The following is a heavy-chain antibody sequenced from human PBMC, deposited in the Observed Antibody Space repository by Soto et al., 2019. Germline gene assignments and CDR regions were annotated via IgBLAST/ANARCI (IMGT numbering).Heavy chain of an antibody. CDR1: GFTFSSYA. D-gene: IGHD1-26*01. CDR3: ARRGSGSYYHY. Sequence: EVQLLESGGGLVQPGGSLRLSCAASGFTFSSYAMRWVRQAPGKGLEWVSAISGSGGSKYYADSVKGRFTISRDNSKNTLYLQMNSLRAEDTAGYYCARRGSGSYYHYWGQGTLVTVS. CDR2: ISGSGGSK. J-gene: IGHJ4*02. V-gene: IGHV3-23*01.